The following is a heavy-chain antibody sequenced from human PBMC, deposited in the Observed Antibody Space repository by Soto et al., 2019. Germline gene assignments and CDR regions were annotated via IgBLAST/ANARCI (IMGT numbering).Heavy chain of an antibody. CDR2: INPDTGDS. V-gene: IGHV1-2*02. CDR1: GCTFTTFH. J-gene: IGHJ4*02. Sequence: QVHLVQSGAEVRKPGASVKVSCKASGCTFTTFHLHWVRLAPGQGLEWMGWINPDTGDSEYGQKSQGRVTLTRDTSMTTAYMELSSLTSDDTAIYFCARVRYGDFSFQYWGQGTPVSVSS. D-gene: IGHD4-17*01. CDR3: ARVRYGDFSFQY.